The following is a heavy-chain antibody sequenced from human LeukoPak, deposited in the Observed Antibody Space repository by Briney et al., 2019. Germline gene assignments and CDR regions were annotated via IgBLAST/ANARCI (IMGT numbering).Heavy chain of an antibody. Sequence: SETLSLTCTVSGGSVSSYYWSWIRQPAGKGLEWIGRIYTSGSTNYNPFLKSRVTMSVDTSKNQFSLKLSSVTAADTAVYYCAASRVRFSIAAAGTEAYWGQGTLVTVST. CDR1: GGSVSSYY. D-gene: IGHD6-13*01. J-gene: IGHJ4*02. CDR3: AASRVRFSIAAAGTEAY. CDR2: IYTSGST. V-gene: IGHV4-4*07.